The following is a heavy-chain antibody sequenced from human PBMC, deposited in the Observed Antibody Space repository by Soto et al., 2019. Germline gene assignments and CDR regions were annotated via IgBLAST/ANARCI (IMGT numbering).Heavy chain of an antibody. CDR2: ISYDGSNK. D-gene: IGHD6-13*01. CDR3: AKDQESSTDY. J-gene: IGHJ4*02. V-gene: IGHV3-30*18. Sequence: QVQLVESGGGVVQPGRSLRLSCAASGFTFSSYGMHWVRQAPGKGLEWVAVISYDGSNKYYADSVKGRFTISRDNSKNTLYLQMSSLRAEDTAVYYCAKDQESSTDYWGQGTLVTVSS. CDR1: GFTFSSYG.